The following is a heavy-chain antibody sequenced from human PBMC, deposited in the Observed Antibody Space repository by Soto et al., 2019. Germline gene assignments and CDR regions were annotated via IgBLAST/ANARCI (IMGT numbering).Heavy chain of an antibody. CDR2: IIPIHGTT. CDR1: GGSLTSYP. V-gene: IGHV1-69*01. Sequence: QMEQSGAEVRKPGSSVRVSCKPSGGSLTSYPMAWVRQAPGQGFEWMGGIIPIHGTTEYAQKFQGRVTITADESTNRATLELTGLTSEDTAVYYCARGWGLVSWGQGTLVTVSS. D-gene: IGHD3-16*01. CDR3: ARGWGLVS. J-gene: IGHJ4*02.